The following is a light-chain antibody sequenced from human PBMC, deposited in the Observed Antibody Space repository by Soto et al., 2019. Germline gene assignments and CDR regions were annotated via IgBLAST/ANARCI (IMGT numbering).Light chain of an antibody. J-gene: IGLJ2*01. CDR1: SSNIGASFD. CDR2: DNT. CDR3: QSFDSSLNISI. V-gene: IGLV1-40*01. Sequence: QSVLTQPPSVSGAPGQRVTISCTGRSSNIGASFDVHWYRHLPGTAPKLLIYDNTNRPSGVPDRFSGSKSGTSASLAITGLQADDEADYSCQSFDSSLNISIFGGGTKLTVL.